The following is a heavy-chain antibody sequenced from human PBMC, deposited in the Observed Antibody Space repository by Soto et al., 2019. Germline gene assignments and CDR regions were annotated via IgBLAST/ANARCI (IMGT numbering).Heavy chain of an antibody. J-gene: IGHJ3*01. CDR1: GGSVSNDNYY. V-gene: IGHV4-61*01. D-gene: IGHD1-20*01. CDR3: ARDSGISGTMGAFDL. CDR2: ISYSGNT. Sequence: QVQLQESGPGLVKPSETLSLTCTVSGGSVSNDNYYWSWIRQPPGKGLEWIGYISYSGNTKYNPSLKSRVIISVDTSRNQYSLNLSSVTAADTAVYYCARDSGISGTMGAFDLWGQGTMVTVSS.